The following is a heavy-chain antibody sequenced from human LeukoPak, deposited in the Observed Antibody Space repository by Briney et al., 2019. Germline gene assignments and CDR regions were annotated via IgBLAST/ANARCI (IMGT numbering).Heavy chain of an antibody. CDR1: GFTFSSFW. V-gene: IGHV3-7*01. J-gene: IGHJ4*02. CDR2: IKQDGSAK. CDR3: ARVWGDYSNTDY. D-gene: IGHD4-11*01. Sequence: GGSLRLSCAASGFTFSSFWMSWVRQAPGKGLEWVANIKQDGSAKFYVDSVKGRFTISRDNAKNSLYLQMNSLRAEDTAVYYCARVWGDYSNTDYWGQGTLVTVSS.